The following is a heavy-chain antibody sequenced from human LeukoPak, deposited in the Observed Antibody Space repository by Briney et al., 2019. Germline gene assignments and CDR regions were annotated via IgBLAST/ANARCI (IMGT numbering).Heavy chain of an antibody. D-gene: IGHD5-24*01. J-gene: IGHJ4*02. V-gene: IGHV3-7*01. CDR1: GFSFTSYW. CDR3: ARDAYKDRYFDY. CDR2: IKHDGSEK. Sequence: GGSLRLSCAPSGFSFTSYWMSWVRQAPGKGLEWVANIKHDGSEKYYVDSVKGRFTISRDNAKNSLYLQMNGLRAEDTAVYYCARDAYKDRYFDYWGQGTLVTVSS.